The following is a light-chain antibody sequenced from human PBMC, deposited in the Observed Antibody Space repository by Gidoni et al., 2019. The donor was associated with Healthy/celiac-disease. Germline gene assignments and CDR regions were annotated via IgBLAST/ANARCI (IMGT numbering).Light chain of an antibody. CDR3: QQYNNWPPWT. V-gene: IGKV3-15*01. Sequence: EIVMTQSPATLSVSRGERATLSCRASQSVSSNLAWYQQKPGQAPRLLIYGASTRATGIPARFSGSGSGTEFTLTISILQSEDFAVDYCQQYNNWPPWTFGQGTKVEIK. CDR1: QSVSSN. J-gene: IGKJ1*01. CDR2: GAS.